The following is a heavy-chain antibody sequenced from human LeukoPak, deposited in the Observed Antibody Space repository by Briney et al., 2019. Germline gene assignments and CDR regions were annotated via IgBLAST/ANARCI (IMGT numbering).Heavy chain of an antibody. D-gene: IGHD1-26*01. CDR1: GGSIGSSSYY. CDR2: IYYSGST. CDR3: ASLRERSYYARGFDY. V-gene: IGHV4-39*01. J-gene: IGHJ4*02. Sequence: PSETLSLTCTVSGGSIGSSSYYWGWIRQPPGKGLAWIGSIYYSGSTYYNPSLKSRVTISVDTSKNQFSLKLSSVTAADTAVCYCASLRERSYYARGFDYWGQGTLVTVSS.